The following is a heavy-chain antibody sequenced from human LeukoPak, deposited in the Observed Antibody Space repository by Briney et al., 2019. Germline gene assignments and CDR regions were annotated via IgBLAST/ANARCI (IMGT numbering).Heavy chain of an antibody. CDR2: IRSKANSYAT. Sequence: GGSLRLSCAASGFTFNGSAMHWVRQASGRGLEWVGRIRSKANSYATAYAASVKGRFTISRDDSKNTAYLQMNSLKTEDTAVYYCTRPQYYYDSSGYWVDYWGQGTLVTVSS. J-gene: IGHJ4*02. D-gene: IGHD3-22*01. CDR3: TRPQYYYDSSGYWVDY. V-gene: IGHV3-73*01. CDR1: GFTFNGSA.